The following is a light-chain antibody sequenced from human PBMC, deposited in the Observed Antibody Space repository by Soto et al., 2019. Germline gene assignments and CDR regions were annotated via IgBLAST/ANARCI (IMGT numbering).Light chain of an antibody. CDR3: QQYNNWPLT. CDR1: QNIYNN. CDR2: HAS. Sequence: EIVMTQSPATLSVSPGERATLSCRADQNIYNNLAWYQQKPGQAPRLLIYHASSRATGIPARFSGSGSGTDFTLTITSLQSEDFAVYYSQQYNNWPLTFGGGTKVEIK. J-gene: IGKJ4*01. V-gene: IGKV3-15*01.